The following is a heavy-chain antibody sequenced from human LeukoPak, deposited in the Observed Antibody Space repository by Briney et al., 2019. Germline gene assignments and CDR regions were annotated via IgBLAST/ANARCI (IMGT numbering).Heavy chain of an antibody. J-gene: IGHJ4*02. CDR2: ISSNGGST. CDR3: ARRVAAAGTRAYYFDY. V-gene: IGHV3-64*01. Sequence: GGSLRLSCAASGFTFSSYAMCWVRQAPGKGLEYVSAISSNGGSTYYANSVKGRFTISRDNSKNTLYLQMGSLRAEDMAVYYCARRVAAAGTRAYYFDYWGQGTLVTVSS. CDR1: GFTFSSYA. D-gene: IGHD6-13*01.